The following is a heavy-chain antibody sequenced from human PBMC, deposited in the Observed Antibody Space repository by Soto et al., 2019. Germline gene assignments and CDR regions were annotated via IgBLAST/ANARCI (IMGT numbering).Heavy chain of an antibody. CDR3: ARDQRHLRHGYSDY. D-gene: IGHD5-12*01. Sequence: EVHLVESGGGLVTPGGSLRLSCAASGFTFSSHSMNWVRQAPGKGLEWVSYIGDSAAYIYYAGSVKGRFTISRDNANHSLYLQMNSLRAEDTAVYYCARDQRHLRHGYSDYWGQGTLVTVSS. CDR1: GFTFSSHS. J-gene: IGHJ4*02. CDR2: IGDSAAYI. V-gene: IGHV3-21*01.